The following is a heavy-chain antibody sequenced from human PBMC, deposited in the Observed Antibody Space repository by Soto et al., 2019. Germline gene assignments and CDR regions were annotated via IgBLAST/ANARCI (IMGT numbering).Heavy chain of an antibody. V-gene: IGHV1-18*01. CDR2: ISAYNGNT. CDR3: AREPNDYGDSLDY. Sequence: QVQLVQSGAEVKKPGASVKVSCKASGYTFTSYGISWVRQAPGQGLEWMGWISAYNGNTNYAQKLQGRVTMTTDTTTSTDDMELRSLRSDDTALYYCAREPNDYGDSLDYWGQGTLVTASS. D-gene: IGHD4-17*01. CDR1: GYTFTSYG. J-gene: IGHJ4*02.